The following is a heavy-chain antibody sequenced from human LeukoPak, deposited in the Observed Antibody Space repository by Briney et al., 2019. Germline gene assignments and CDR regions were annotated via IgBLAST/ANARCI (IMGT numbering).Heavy chain of an antibody. V-gene: IGHV4-59*01. Sequence: SETLSLACTVSGGSISSYYWSWIRQPPGKGLEWIGYIYYSGSTNYNPSLKSRVTISVDTSKNQFSLKLSSVTAADTAVYYCARHIARFHPRGGFDYWGQGTLVTVSS. CDR3: ARHIARFHPRGGFDY. CDR2: IYYSGST. J-gene: IGHJ4*02. CDR1: GGSISSYY. D-gene: IGHD2-21*01.